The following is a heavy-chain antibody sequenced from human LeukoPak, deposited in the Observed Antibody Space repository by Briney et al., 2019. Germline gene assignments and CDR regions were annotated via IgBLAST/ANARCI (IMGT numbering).Heavy chain of an antibody. CDR1: GYTFTGYY. D-gene: IGHD6-13*01. V-gene: IGHV1-2*02. Sequence: ASVKVSCKASGYTFTGYYMHWVRQAPEQGLEWMGWINPNSGGTNYAQKFQGRVTMTRDTSISTAYMELSRLRSDDTAVYYRARVSFSSSWYGLNDYWGQGTLVTVSS. CDR2: INPNSGGT. CDR3: ARVSFSSSWYGLNDY. J-gene: IGHJ4*02.